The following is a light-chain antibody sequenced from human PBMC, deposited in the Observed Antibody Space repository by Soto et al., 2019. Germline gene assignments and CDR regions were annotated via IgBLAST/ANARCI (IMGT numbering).Light chain of an antibody. CDR1: QSVSSNF. Sequence: EIELTQSPGTLSLSPGERATLSCRASQSVSSNFLAWYQHKPGQAPRLLIYGASSRATGIPDRFSGSGSGTDFTLTISRLEPEDFAVFYCQQYGDSLFTFGPGTKVDIK. J-gene: IGKJ3*01. V-gene: IGKV3-20*01. CDR2: GAS. CDR3: QQYGDSLFT.